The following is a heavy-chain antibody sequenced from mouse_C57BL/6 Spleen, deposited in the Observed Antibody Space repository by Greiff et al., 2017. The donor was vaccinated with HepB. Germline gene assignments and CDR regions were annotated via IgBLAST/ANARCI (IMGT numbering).Heavy chain of an antibody. CDR1: GFTFSSYA. D-gene: IGHD2-1*01. CDR3: TRDYGNYDYYAMDY. Sequence: EVQGVESGEGLVKPGGSLKLSCAASGFTFSSYAMSWVRQTPEKRLEWVAYISSGGDYIYYADTVKGRFTISRDNARNTLYLQMSSLKSEDTAMYYCTRDYGNYDYYAMDYWGQGTSVTVSS. CDR2: ISSGGDYI. J-gene: IGHJ4*01. V-gene: IGHV5-9-1*02.